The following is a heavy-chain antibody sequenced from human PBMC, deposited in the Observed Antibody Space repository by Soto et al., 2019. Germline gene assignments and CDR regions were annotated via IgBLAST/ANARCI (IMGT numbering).Heavy chain of an antibody. CDR3: ARERYGDYLLDY. D-gene: IGHD4-17*01. Sequence: SETLSLTCTVSGGSISSGDYYWSWIRQPPGKGLEWIGYIYYSGGTYYNPSLKSRVTISVDTSKNQFSLKLSSVTAADTAVYYCARERYGDYLLDYWGQGTLVTVSS. CDR1: GGSISSGDYY. V-gene: IGHV4-30-4*01. J-gene: IGHJ4*02. CDR2: IYYSGGT.